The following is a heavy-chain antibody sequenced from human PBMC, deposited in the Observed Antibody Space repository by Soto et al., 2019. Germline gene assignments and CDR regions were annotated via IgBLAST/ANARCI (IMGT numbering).Heavy chain of an antibody. V-gene: IGHV3-21*01. Sequence: GSLRLSCAASGFTFSSYSMNWVRQAPGKGLEWVSSISSSSSYIYYADSVKGRFTISRDNAKNSLYLQMNSLRAEDTAVYYCARDRATGTTYAFEFWGQGTMVTVSS. CDR2: ISSSSSYI. CDR3: ARDRATGTTYAFEF. J-gene: IGHJ3*01. CDR1: GFTFSSYS. D-gene: IGHD1-1*01.